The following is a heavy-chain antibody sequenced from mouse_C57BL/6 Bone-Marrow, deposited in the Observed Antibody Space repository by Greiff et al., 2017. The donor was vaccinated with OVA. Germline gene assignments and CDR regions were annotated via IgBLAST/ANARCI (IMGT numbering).Heavy chain of an antibody. CDR1: GYSITSDY. J-gene: IGHJ2*01. Sequence: DVKLQESGPGLAKPSQTLSLTCSVTGYSITSDYWTWIRKFPGNKLEYMGYISYSGSTYYNPSLKSRISITRDTSKNQYYLQLNSVTTEDTATYYCARSSLYFDYWGQGTTLTVSS. V-gene: IGHV3-8*01. CDR2: ISYSGST. CDR3: ARSSLYFDY.